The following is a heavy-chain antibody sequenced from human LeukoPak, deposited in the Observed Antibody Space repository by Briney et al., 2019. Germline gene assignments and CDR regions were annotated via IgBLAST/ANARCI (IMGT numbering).Heavy chain of an antibody. J-gene: IGHJ6*02. Sequence: ASVKVSCTASGYTFTSYYMHWVRQAPGQGLEWMGIINPSGGSTSYAQKFQGRVTMTRDTSTSTVYMELSSLRSEDTAVYYCARDLGSLTQRYFDWLIPAPYYYYGMDVWGQGTTVTVSS. D-gene: IGHD3-9*01. V-gene: IGHV1-46*01. CDR1: GYTFTSYY. CDR3: ARDLGSLTQRYFDWLIPAPYYYYGMDV. CDR2: INPSGGST.